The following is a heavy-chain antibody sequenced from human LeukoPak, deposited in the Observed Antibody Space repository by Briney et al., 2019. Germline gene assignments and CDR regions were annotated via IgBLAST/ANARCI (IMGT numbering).Heavy chain of an antibody. CDR1: GYIFSSFA. CDR2: INANSGKL. J-gene: IGHJ4*02. Sequence: ASVKLSCKASGYIFSSFAMNWVRQAPGQGLEWRGWINANSGKLTYAQNFTGRFVFSVDTSANTAFLQINGLKVEDTAVYYCARVYSSNWDEGYFDYWGQGTLVAVSS. V-gene: IGHV7-4-1*02. D-gene: IGHD6-13*01. CDR3: ARVYSSNWDEGYFDY.